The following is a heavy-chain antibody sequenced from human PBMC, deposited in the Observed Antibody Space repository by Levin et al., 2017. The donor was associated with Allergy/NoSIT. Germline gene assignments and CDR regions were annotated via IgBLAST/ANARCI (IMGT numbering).Heavy chain of an antibody. Sequence: PSETLSLTCAISGDSVSTNTGAWNWIRQSPSRGLEWLGRTYYRSKRYNDHAVSVKSRLTINPDTSRNQFSLHLNSVIPEDTAVYYCARDPDITGWFGFDYWGQGILVTVSS. J-gene: IGHJ4*02. CDR1: GDSVSTNTGA. V-gene: IGHV6-1*01. CDR2: TYYRSKRYN. D-gene: IGHD6-19*01. CDR3: ARDPDITGWFGFDY.